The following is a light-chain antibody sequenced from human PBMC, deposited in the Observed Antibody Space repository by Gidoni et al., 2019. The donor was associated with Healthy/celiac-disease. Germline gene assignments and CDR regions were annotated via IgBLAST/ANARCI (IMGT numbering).Light chain of an antibody. CDR3: QQYYSTPLT. CDR2: WAS. CDR1: QSVLYSSNNKNY. Sequence: DIVMTLSPDPLAVSLGERATINCKSSQSVLYSSNNKNYLAWYQQKPGQPPKLLIYWASTRESGVPGRFSGSGSGTDFTLTISSLQAEDVAVYYCQQYYSTPLTFGGGTKVEIK. V-gene: IGKV4-1*01. J-gene: IGKJ4*01.